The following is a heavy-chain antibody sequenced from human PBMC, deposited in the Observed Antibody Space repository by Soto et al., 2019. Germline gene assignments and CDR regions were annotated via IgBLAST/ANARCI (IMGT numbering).Heavy chain of an antibody. CDR3: PRDYFGFDP. V-gene: IGHV4-61*01. CDR2: SYYSGST. Sequence: QVQLQESGPGLVKPSETLSLTCTVYGGSVSSGSYYWSWIRQPPGKGLEWIGYSYYSGSTNYNPSLKSRVTMSVDTSKNQFSLKLSSVTASDTAVYYCPRDYFGFDPLGQGTLVTVSS. J-gene: IGHJ5*02. D-gene: IGHD2-21*01. CDR1: GGSVSSGSYY.